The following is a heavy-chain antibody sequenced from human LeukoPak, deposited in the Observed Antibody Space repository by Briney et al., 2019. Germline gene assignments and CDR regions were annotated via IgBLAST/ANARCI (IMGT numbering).Heavy chain of an antibody. J-gene: IGHJ6*03. CDR1: GAGFTFGNFG. Sequence: GGSLRLSCEASGAGFTFGNFGMSWGRQAPGEGLGWRSGISGSGYYTYYADSVKGRSTISRDNSKNTVYIQMNSLRVEDTAVSYRAKDGSWGDYYFYFYLDVWGKGTTVTVSS. D-gene: IGHD3-16*01. CDR2: ISGSGYYT. V-gene: IGHV3-23*01. CDR3: AKDGSWGDYYFYFYLDV.